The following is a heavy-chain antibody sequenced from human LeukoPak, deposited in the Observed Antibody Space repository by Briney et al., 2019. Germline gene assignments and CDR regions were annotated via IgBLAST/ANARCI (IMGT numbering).Heavy chain of an antibody. CDR3: ARLRATVTSLHYFDY. J-gene: IGHJ4*02. CDR1: GGSISSYY. Sequence: SETLSLTCTVSGGSISSYYWSWIRQPPGKGLEWIGYSGSTNYNPSLKSRLTMSVDTSKNQFSLKLSSVTAADTAVYYCARLRATVTSLHYFDYWGQGTLVTVSS. D-gene: IGHD4-17*01. V-gene: IGHV4-59*01. CDR2: SGST.